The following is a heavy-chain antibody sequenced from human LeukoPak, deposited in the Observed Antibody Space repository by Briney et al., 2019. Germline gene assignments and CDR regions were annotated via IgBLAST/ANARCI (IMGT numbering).Heavy chain of an antibody. CDR1: GGSISSYY. CDR3: ARLLPGYNYYMDV. J-gene: IGHJ6*03. D-gene: IGHD3-10*01. Sequence: SETLSLTCTVSGGSISSYYWSWIRQPPGKGLEWIGYIYYSGSTNYNPSLKSRVTISVDTSKNQFSLKLSSVTAADTAVYYCARLLPGYNYYMDVWGKGATVTVSS. V-gene: IGHV4-59*01. CDR2: IYYSGST.